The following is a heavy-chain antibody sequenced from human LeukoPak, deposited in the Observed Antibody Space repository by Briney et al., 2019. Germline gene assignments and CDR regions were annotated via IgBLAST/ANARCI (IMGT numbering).Heavy chain of an antibody. CDR1: GYTFTSYG. CDR2: ISGYNGKT. D-gene: IGHD6-19*01. J-gene: IGHJ4*02. Sequence: GASVKVSCKASGYTFTSYGISWVRQAPGQGLEWMGWISGYNGKTDYAQKFQGRVTMTTDTSTTTAYMEVRSLRSDDTAVYYCARSGLGSGWSYSDYWGQGTLVTVSS. CDR3: ARSGLGSGWSYSDY. V-gene: IGHV1-18*01.